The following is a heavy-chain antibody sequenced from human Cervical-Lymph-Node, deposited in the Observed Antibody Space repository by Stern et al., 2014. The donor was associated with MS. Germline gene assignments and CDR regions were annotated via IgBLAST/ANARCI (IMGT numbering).Heavy chain of an antibody. CDR2: IHHSGST. V-gene: IGHV4-31*03. J-gene: IGHJ6*02. D-gene: IGHD1-1*01. CDR3: AREDHWNAEWGPTYYYGMDV. CDR1: GGSISSGAYY. Sequence: VQLVESGPGLVKPSQTLSLTCTVSGGSISSGAYYWSWIRQHPGKGLEWIGYIHHSGSTYYNPSLKSRVIISVDTSKNQFSLKVTSLTAADTAVYYCAREDHWNAEWGPTYYYGMDVWGQGTTVTVSS.